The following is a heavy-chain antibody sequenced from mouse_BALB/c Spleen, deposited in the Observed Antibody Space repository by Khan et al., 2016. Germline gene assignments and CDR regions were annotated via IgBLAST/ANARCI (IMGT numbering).Heavy chain of an antibody. CDR3: AREGNWAFDY. D-gene: IGHD4-1*01. CDR2: IYPYNGGT. Sequence: EVQLQESGPELVKPGASVKISCKASGYTFTDYNMHWVKQSHGKSLEWIGYIYPYNGGTGYNQKFKCKATLSAENFSSTAYMDLRSLASEDSSVYYCAREGNWAFDYWGQGTTLTVSS. J-gene: IGHJ2*01. CDR1: GYTFTDYN. V-gene: IGHV1S29*02.